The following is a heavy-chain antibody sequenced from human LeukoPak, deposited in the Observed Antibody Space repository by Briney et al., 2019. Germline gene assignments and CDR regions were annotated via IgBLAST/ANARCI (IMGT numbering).Heavy chain of an antibody. CDR1: GGTFSSYA. D-gene: IGHD2-15*01. J-gene: IGHJ5*02. CDR3: AVVAATPPWFDP. CDR2: IIPIFGTA. V-gene: IGHV1-69*13. Sequence: ASVKVSCKASGGTFSSYAIGWVRQAPGQGLEWMGGIIPIFGTANYAQKFQGRVTITADESTSTAYMELSSLRSEDTAVYYCAVVAATPPWFDPWGQGSLVTVSS.